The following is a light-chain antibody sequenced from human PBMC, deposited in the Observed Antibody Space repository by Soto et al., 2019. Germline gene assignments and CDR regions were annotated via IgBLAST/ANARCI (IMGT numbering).Light chain of an antibody. V-gene: IGLV2-8*01. Sequence: QSALTQPPSASGSPGQSVTISCTGTSSDIGSHNYVSWYQQHPGKAPKLMIYDVSQRPSGVPDRFSGSKSGNTASLTVSGLQAEDEADYYCSSYTGSNSYVLGTGTKVTVL. J-gene: IGLJ1*01. CDR3: SSYTGSNSYV. CDR1: SSDIGSHNY. CDR2: DVS.